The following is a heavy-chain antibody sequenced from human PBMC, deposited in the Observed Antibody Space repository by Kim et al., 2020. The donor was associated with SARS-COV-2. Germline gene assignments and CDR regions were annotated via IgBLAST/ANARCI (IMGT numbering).Heavy chain of an antibody. D-gene: IGHD4-17*01. Sequence: YYNPSLKSRVTISVDTSKNQFSLKLSSVTAADTAVYYCASDYSLGYYFDYWGQGTLVTVSS. J-gene: IGHJ4*02. V-gene: IGHV4-39*01. CDR3: ASDYSLGYYFDY.